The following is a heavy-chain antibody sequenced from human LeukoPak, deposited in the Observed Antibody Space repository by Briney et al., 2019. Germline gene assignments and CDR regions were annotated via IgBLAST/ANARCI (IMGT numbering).Heavy chain of an antibody. D-gene: IGHD3-9*01. V-gene: IGHV4-30-4*01. J-gene: IGHJ4*02. CDR2: IYYSGST. Sequence: SQTLSLTCTVSGGSISSGDYYWSWIRQPPGKGLEWIGYIYYSGSTYYNPSLKSRVTISVDTSKNQFSLKLSSVTAADTAVYYCARLRYFDWLSGSYYSDYWGQGTLVTVSS. CDR1: GGSISSGDYY. CDR3: ARLRYFDWLSGSYYSDY.